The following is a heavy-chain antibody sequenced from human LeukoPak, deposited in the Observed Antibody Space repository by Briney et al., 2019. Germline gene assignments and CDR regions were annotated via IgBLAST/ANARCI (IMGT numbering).Heavy chain of an antibody. V-gene: IGHV1-18*01. CDR3: ARSERWLQAMLTDAFDI. CDR1: GYTFTSYG. D-gene: IGHD6-19*01. Sequence: ASVKVSCKASGYTFTSYGISWVRQAPGQGLEWMGWISAYNGNTNYAQKLQGRVTMTTDTSTSTAYMELRSLRSDDTAVYYCARSERWLQAMLTDAFDIWGQGTMVTVSS. J-gene: IGHJ3*02. CDR2: ISAYNGNT.